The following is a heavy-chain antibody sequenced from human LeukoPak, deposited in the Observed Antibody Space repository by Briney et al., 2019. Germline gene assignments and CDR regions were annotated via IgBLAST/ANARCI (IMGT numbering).Heavy chain of an antibody. V-gene: IGHV3-11*01. CDR3: TTAMEVTAILYFQH. CDR2: ISSSGSTI. J-gene: IGHJ1*01. CDR1: GFTFSDYY. D-gene: IGHD2-21*02. Sequence: GGSLRLSCAASGFTFSDYYMSWIRQAPGKGLEWVSYISSSGSTIYYADSVKGRFTISRDNSKNTLYLQMNSLQTEDTAVYYCTTAMEVTAILYFQHWGQGTLVTVSS.